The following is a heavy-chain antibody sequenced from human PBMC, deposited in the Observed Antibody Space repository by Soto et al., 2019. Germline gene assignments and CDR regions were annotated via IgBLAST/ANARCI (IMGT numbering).Heavy chain of an antibody. Sequence: SETLSLTCTVSGGSISSSSYYWGWIRQPPGKGLEWIGSIYYSGSTYYNPSLKSRVTISVDTSKNQFSLKLSSVTAADTAVYFCAGPGTGNYYYQHRKDVWGQGTTVTVSS. CDR1: GGSISSSSYY. J-gene: IGHJ6*02. CDR3: AGPGTGNYYYQHRKDV. D-gene: IGHD7-27*01. CDR2: IYYSGST. V-gene: IGHV4-39*01.